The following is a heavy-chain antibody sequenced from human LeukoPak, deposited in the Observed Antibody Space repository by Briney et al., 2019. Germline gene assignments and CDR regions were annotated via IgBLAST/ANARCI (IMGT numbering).Heavy chain of an antibody. D-gene: IGHD3-10*01. CDR1: GGSINSGGHY. Sequence: PSETLSLTCTVSGGSINSGGHYWSWIRQHPGKGLEWIGNIYYSGNTYNNPSLKSRVAISVDTSKNQLSLKLSSVTAADTAVYYCARMGLRFGPKGFLWFDPWGQGTLVTVSS. V-gene: IGHV4-30-4*08. CDR2: IYYSGNT. J-gene: IGHJ5*02. CDR3: ARMGLRFGPKGFLWFDP.